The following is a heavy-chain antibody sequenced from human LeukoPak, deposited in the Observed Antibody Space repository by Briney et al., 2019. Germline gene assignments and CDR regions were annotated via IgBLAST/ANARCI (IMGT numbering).Heavy chain of an antibody. CDR2: IKQDGSEK. J-gene: IGHJ4*02. V-gene: IGHV3-7*01. Sequence: QPGGSLRLSCAASGFTFSSYWMSWVRQAPGKGLEWVANIKQDGSEKYYVDSVKGRFTISRDNAKNSLYLQMNSLRDEDTAVYYCARDDYGDYVGLLIDYWGQGTLVTVSS. D-gene: IGHD4-17*01. CDR1: GFTFSSYW. CDR3: ARDDYGDYVGLLIDY.